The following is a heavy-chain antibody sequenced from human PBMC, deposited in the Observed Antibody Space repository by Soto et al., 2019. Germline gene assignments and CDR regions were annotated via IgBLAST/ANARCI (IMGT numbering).Heavy chain of an antibody. CDR1: GFTFSSYG. Sequence: GSLRVSCAASGFTFSSYGMHWVRQAPGKGLEWVAVISYDGSNKYYADSVKGRFTISRDNSKNTLYLQMNSLRAEDTAVYYCAKNGGGDWEDAFDIWGQGTMVTVSS. D-gene: IGHD2-21*02. V-gene: IGHV3-30*18. CDR2: ISYDGSNK. J-gene: IGHJ3*02. CDR3: AKNGGGDWEDAFDI.